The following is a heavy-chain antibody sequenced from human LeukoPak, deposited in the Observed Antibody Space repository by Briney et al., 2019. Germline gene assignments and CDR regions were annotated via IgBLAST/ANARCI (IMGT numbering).Heavy chain of an antibody. J-gene: IGHJ5*02. V-gene: IGHV1-69*05. CDR3: ARGTFTGDPTHWSDP. CDR2: IIPMFGTA. D-gene: IGHD2-15*01. Sequence: SSVKVSCKASGGTFTNFLISWVRQAPGQGLEWMGRIIPMFGTANYAQKFQGRVTITTDESTSTAYMELSSLRSEDTAVYYCARGTFTGDPTHWSDPCGQGTLVTVSS. CDR1: GGTFTNFL.